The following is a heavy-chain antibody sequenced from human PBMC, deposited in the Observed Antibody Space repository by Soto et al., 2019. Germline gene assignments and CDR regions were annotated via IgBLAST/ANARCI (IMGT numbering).Heavy chain of an antibody. Sequence: GGSLKLSCAASGFTFSSYAMSWVRQAPGKGLEWVSAISGSGGSTYYADSVKGRFTISRDNSKNTLYLQMNSLRAEDTAVYYCAKKERVLWFGELGSYFDYWGQGTLVTVSS. CDR2: ISGSGGST. V-gene: IGHV3-23*01. CDR1: GFTFSSYA. J-gene: IGHJ4*02. D-gene: IGHD3-10*01. CDR3: AKKERVLWFGELGSYFDY.